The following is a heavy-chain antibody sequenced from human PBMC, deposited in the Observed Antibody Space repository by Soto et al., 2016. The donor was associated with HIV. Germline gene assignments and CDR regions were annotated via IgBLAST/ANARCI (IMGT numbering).Heavy chain of an antibody. V-gene: IGHV4-34*12. Sequence: QVQLQQWGAGLLKPSETLSLTCAVYGGSFNDFYWSWIRQSPGKGLEWIGKVMYRGTTNYNPSLTSRVTISVDTSKNQFSLKLTSVTAADTAVYYCARALLVRARHCFDTWGQGTLVTVSS. CDR2: VMYRGTT. CDR1: GGSFNDFY. J-gene: IGHJ5*02. CDR3: ARALLVRARHCFDT. D-gene: IGHD3-10*01.